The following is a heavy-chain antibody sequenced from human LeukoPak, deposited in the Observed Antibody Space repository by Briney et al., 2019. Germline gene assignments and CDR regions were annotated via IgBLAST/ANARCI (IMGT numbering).Heavy chain of an antibody. CDR1: GFTFSDYY. CDR2: ISSSGSTI. J-gene: IGHJ3*02. Sequence: GRSLRLSCAASGFTFSDYYMSWIRQAPGKGLEWVSYISSSGSTIYYADSVKGRFTISRDNSKNTLYLQMNSLRAEDTAVYYCAKGGYYYDSSGYYNGAFDIWGQGTMVTVSS. V-gene: IGHV3-11*04. CDR3: AKGGYYYDSSGYYNGAFDI. D-gene: IGHD3-22*01.